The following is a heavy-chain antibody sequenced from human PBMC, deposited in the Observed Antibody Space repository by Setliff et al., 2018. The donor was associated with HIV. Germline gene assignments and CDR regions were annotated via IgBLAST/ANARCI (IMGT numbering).Heavy chain of an antibody. CDR3: VRAAAGLDV. Sequence: GGSLRLSCAVSGFSLSGYYMDWVRQAPGKGLEWVGRTRNRANNYITDYATSVQGRFTISRDYSKDSLFLQMDNLETEDTAVYYCVRAAAGLDVWSQGIRVTVSS. CDR2: TRNRANNYIT. V-gene: IGHV3-72*01. CDR1: GFSLSGYY. J-gene: IGHJ4*02.